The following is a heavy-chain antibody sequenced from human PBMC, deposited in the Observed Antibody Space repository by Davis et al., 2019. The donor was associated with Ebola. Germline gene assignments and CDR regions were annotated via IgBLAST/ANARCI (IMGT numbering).Heavy chain of an antibody. J-gene: IGHJ5*02. CDR2: IYTSGST. CDR1: GGSISSYY. D-gene: IGHD3-3*01. V-gene: IGHV4-4*07. Sequence: SETLSLTCTVSGGSISSYYWSWIRQPAGKGLEWIGRIYTSGSTNYNPSLKSRVTMSVDTSKNQFSLKLSSVTAADTAVYYCARDRYYDFWSGYSGPNWFDPWGQGTLITVS. CDR3: ARDRYYDFWSGYSGPNWFDP.